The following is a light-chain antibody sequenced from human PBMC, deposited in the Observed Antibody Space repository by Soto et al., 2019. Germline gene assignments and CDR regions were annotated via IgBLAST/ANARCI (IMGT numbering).Light chain of an antibody. CDR2: LNSDGTY. Sequence: QLVLIQSPLASASLGASVKLTCTLTSGHSHYAIAWHQQSPEKGPRYLMKLNSDGTYNMGDGIPDRFSGSSSGAERYLTISSLQSEDEADYYCQTWGTGFVVFGGGTKVTVL. CDR3: QTWGTGFVV. CDR1: SGHSHYA. J-gene: IGLJ2*01. V-gene: IGLV4-69*01.